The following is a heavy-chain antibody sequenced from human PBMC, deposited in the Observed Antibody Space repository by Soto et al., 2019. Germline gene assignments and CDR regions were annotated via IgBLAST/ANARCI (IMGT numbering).Heavy chain of an antibody. D-gene: IGHD3-3*01. Sequence: GSLLLACSGSGFTFYNYAMSWIRQAPGKGLEWVSGIGGSDKKTYYADSVKVRFTISRDNSKNTLYLQLNNMKAEDTAVYYCEKDVDQVGVVLFQHWGQGTLVTVYS. CDR1: GFTFYNYA. J-gene: IGHJ1*01. CDR2: IGGSDKKT. CDR3: EKDVDQVGVVLFQH. V-gene: IGHV3-23*01.